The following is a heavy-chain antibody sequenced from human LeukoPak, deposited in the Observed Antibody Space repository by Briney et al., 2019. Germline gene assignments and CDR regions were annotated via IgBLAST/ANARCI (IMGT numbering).Heavy chain of an antibody. CDR3: TIGPYDYGSGTYYH. CDR1: GFTFSNAW. Sequence: GGSLRLSCAASGFTFSNAWMSWVRQAPGKGLEWVGRIKSKTDGGTTDYAAPVKGRFTIPRDDSKNTLYVQMNSLKTEDTAVYYCTIGPYDYGSGTYYHWGQGTLVTVSS. D-gene: IGHD3-10*01. CDR2: IKSKTDGGTT. J-gene: IGHJ4*02. V-gene: IGHV3-15*01.